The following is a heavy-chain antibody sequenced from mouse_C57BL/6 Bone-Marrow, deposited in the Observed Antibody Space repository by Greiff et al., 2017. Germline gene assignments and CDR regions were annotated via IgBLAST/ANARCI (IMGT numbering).Heavy chain of an antibody. D-gene: IGHD2-3*01. V-gene: IGHV1-69*01. CDR1: GYTFTSYW. CDR2: IDPSDSYT. CDR3: ERFTICDGYLWCAY. Sequence: VKLQQPGAELVMPGASVKLSCKASGYTFTSYWMHWVKQRPGQGLEWIGEIDPSDSYTNYNQKFKGKSTLTVDKSSSTAYMQLSSLTSEDSAVYYCERFTICDGYLWCAYWGQGTLVTVSA. J-gene: IGHJ3*01.